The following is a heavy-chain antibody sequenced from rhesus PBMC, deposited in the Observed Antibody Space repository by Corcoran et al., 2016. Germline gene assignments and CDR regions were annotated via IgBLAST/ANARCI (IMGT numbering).Heavy chain of an antibody. V-gene: IGHV3S42*01. CDR3: ANEPEYTNWGYYFDY. J-gene: IGHJ4*01. Sequence: EVQLVESGGGLAKPGGSLRLSCAASGFTFSNYWMNWVRQTPGKGLEWISAINSGGGSTYYADSVKGRCTITRDKSKNTLALQMDRLRGEVTAVYYWANEPEYTNWGYYFDYWGQGVLVTVSS. D-gene: IGHD4-23*01. CDR2: INSGGGST. CDR1: GFTFSNYW.